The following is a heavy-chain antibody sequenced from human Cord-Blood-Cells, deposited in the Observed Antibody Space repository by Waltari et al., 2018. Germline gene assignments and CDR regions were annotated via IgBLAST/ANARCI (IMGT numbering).Heavy chain of an antibody. V-gene: IGHV4-34*01. J-gene: IGHJ1*01. D-gene: IGHD6-6*01. CDR2: INHSGST. CDR3: ARGSRIIAARVDFQH. CDR1: GGSFSGYY. Sequence: QVQLQQWGAGLLKPSETLSLTCAVYGGSFSGYYCSWIRQTPGKGLEWIGEINHSGSTNYNPSLKSRVTISVDTSKNQFSLKLSSVTAADTAVYYCARGSRIIAARVDFQHWGQGTLVTVSS.